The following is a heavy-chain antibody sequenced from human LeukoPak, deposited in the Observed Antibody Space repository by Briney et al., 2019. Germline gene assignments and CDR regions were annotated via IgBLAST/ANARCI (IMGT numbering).Heavy chain of an antibody. CDR2: INHSGST. J-gene: IGHJ6*02. CDR3: ARGQVVVVPAAKLYYYYYGMDV. Sequence: GSLRLSCAASAFTFSNYWMSWVRQPPGKGLEWIGEINHSGSTNYNPSLKSRVTISVDTSKNQFSLKLSSVTAADTAVYYCARGQVVVVPAAKLYYYYYGMDVWGQGTTVTVSS. V-gene: IGHV4-34*01. D-gene: IGHD2-2*01. CDR1: AFTFSNYW.